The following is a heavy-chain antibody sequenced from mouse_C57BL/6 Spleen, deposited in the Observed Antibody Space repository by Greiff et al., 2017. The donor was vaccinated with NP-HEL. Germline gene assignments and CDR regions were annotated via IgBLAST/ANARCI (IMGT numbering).Heavy chain of an antibody. CDR3: ARGGYDYDGGPYYYAMDY. V-gene: IGHV1-82*01. CDR2: IYPGDGDT. J-gene: IGHJ4*01. CDR1: GYAFSSSW. D-gene: IGHD2-4*01. Sequence: QVQLKESGPELVKPGASVKISCKASGYAFSSSWMNWVKQRPGKGLEWIGRIYPGDGDTNYNGKFKGKATLTADKSSSTAYIQLSSLTSEDSAVYFCARGGYDYDGGPYYYAMDYWGQGTSVTVSS.